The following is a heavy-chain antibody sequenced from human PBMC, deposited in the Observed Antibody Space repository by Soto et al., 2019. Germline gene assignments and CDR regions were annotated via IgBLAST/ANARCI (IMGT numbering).Heavy chain of an antibody. J-gene: IGHJ4*02. CDR2: INPSGGST. Sequence: ASEKVSCKASGYIFTSYSMHWVRQAPGQGLEWMGIINPSGGSTSYAQKFQGRVTMTRDTSTSTVYMELSSLRSEDTAVYYCARARDGGGSFDYWGQGTLVAVSS. D-gene: IGHD3-22*01. V-gene: IGHV1-46*01. CDR1: GYIFTSYS. CDR3: ARARDGGGSFDY.